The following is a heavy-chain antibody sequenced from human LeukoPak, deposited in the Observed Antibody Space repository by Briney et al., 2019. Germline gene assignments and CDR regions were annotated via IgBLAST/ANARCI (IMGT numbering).Heavy chain of an antibody. D-gene: IGHD7-27*01. CDR2: IYHTGST. J-gene: IGHJ4*02. Sequence: SETLSLTCTLSGGSVSDYYWGWIRQSPGEGLEWIGYIYHTGSTSYSPSLKGRVTISADTSQKQSSLKLSSLTAADTAVYYCASRKLGNDYRGQGTLVTGSS. CDR1: GGSVSDYY. V-gene: IGHV4-59*02. CDR3: ASRKLGNDY.